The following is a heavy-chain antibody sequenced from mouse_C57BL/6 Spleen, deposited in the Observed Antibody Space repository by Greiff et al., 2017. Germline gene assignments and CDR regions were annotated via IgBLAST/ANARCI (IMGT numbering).Heavy chain of an antibody. Sequence: QVQLKQSGPELVKPGASVKISCKASGYAFSSSWMHWVKQRPGQGLEWIGRIYPGNGDTNYNGKFKGKATLTADKSSSTAYMHLSSLTSADSAVYLCARAADGYYYAMGDRGKGTTVTVAS. CDR2: IYPGNGDT. V-gene: IGHV1-82*01. CDR1: GYAFSSSW. D-gene: IGHD2-3*01. J-gene: IGHJ4*01. CDR3: ARAADGYYYAMGD.